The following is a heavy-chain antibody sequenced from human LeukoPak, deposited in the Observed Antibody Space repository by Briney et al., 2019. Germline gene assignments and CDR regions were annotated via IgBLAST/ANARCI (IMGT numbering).Heavy chain of an antibody. CDR2: IYYSGST. Sequence: SETLSLTCTVSGGSISSYYWSWIRQPPGKGLEWIGCIYYSGSTNYNPSLKSRVTISVDTSKNQFSLKLSSVTAADTAVYYCARSVRSQQDAFDIWGQGTMVTVSS. CDR3: ARSVRSQQDAFDI. V-gene: IGHV4-59*01. CDR1: GGSISSYY. J-gene: IGHJ3*02.